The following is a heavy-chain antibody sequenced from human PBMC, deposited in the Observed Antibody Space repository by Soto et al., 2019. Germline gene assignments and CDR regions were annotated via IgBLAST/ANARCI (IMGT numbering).Heavy chain of an antibody. CDR1: GYTFTSYA. V-gene: IGHV1-3*01. D-gene: IGHD3-10*01. J-gene: IGHJ6*02. Sequence: GASVKVSCKASGYTFTSYAMHWVRQAPGQRLEWMGWINAGNGNTKYSQKFQGRVTITRDTSASTAYMELSSLRSEDTAVYYCARVELSYYYYYGMDVWGQGTTVTVSS. CDR2: INAGNGNT. CDR3: ARVELSYYYYYGMDV.